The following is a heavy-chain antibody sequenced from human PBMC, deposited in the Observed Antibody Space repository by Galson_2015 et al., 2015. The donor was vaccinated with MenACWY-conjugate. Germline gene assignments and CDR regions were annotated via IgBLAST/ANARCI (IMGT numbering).Heavy chain of an antibody. D-gene: IGHD5-24*01. J-gene: IGHJ4*02. CDR3: AGGRDGYNSRFGY. CDR2: IYHSGST. Sequence: ETLSLTCTVSGDSISSSTWWSWVRQTPGKGLVWIGQIYHSGSTNYNPSLKSRVTISVDKSQNHFSLNLSSATAADTAVYYCAGGRDGYNSRFGYWGQGIRVPVSS. CDR1: GDSISSSTW. V-gene: IGHV4-4*02.